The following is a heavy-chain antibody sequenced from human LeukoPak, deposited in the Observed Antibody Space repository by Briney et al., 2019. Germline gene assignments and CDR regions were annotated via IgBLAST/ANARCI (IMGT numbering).Heavy chain of an antibody. CDR2: IKQDGSEK. Sequence: GGSLRLSCAASGSTFSSYWMSWVRQAPGKGLEWVANIKQDGSEKYYVDSVKGRFTISRDNAKNSLYLQMNSLRAEDTAVYYCARSANWGFDYWGQGTLVTVSS. D-gene: IGHD7-27*01. V-gene: IGHV3-7*01. CDR3: ARSANWGFDY. J-gene: IGHJ4*02. CDR1: GSTFSSYW.